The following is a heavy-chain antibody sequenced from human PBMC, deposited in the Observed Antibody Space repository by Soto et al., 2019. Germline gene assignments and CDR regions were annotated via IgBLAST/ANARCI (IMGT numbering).Heavy chain of an antibody. CDR1: GGSISSYY. CDR2: IHYSGST. V-gene: IGHV4-59*01. Sequence: PSETLSLTCTVSGGSISSYYWSWIRQPPGKGLEWIGYIHYSGSTNYNPSLKSRVTISVDTSKNQFSLKLSSVTAADTAVYYCARAASCGGDCYSEKEYGLDVWGQGTTVTVSS. D-gene: IGHD2-21*02. CDR3: ARAASCGGDCYSEKEYGLDV. J-gene: IGHJ6*02.